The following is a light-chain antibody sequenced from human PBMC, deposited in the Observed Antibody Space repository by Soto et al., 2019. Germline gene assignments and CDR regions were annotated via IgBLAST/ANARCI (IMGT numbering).Light chain of an antibody. CDR1: QDIDNY. CDR2: AAS. J-gene: IGKJ5*01. V-gene: IGKV1-33*01. Sequence: IQLTQSTSSLSASVGESVTITCRASQDIDNYLNWYQHRPGEAPKLLIYAASYLETGVPARFSGSGSGTDFSFTITSLQPEDSATYYCQQYDTRPTMTFGQGTRLAIK. CDR3: QQYDTRPTMT.